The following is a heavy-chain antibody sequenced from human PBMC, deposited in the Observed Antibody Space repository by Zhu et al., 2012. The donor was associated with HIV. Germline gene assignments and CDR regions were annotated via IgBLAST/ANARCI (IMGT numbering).Heavy chain of an antibody. CDR3: ARVRDSXAFYTTFDY. CDR2: IFHSGST. Sequence: QVQLQESGPGLVKPSETLSLTCAVSGYSISSGYSWGWIRQSPGKGLEWIGTIFHSGSTSHTPSLKSRVIISVDMSKNQFSLRLSSVTAADTAVYYCARVRDSXAFYTTFDYWGQGTPGHR. D-gene: IGHD3-22*01. V-gene: IGHV4-38-2*01. CDR1: GYSISSGYS. J-gene: IGHJ4*02.